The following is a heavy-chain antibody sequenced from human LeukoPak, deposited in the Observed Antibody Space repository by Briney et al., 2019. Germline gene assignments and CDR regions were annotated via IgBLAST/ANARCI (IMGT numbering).Heavy chain of an antibody. CDR1: GFTFSSYS. V-gene: IGHV3-21*05. J-gene: IGHJ3*02. CDR3: ARDLNWGFDI. Sequence: GGALRLSCTASGFTFSSYSMNWVRQAPGKGLEWISYITSSSSDTSTADSVKGRFTISRDNAKNSLYLQMNSLRDEDTAVYYCARDLNWGFDIWGQGTMVTVCS. CDR2: ITSSSSDT. D-gene: IGHD7-27*01.